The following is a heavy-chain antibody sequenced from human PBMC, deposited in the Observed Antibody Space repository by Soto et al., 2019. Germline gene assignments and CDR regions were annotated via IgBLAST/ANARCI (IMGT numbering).Heavy chain of an antibody. J-gene: IGHJ4*02. CDR3: ASLTGYSSSWGFDY. CDR2: ISYDGSNT. Sequence: QVQLVESGGGVVQPGRSLRLSCAASGFTFSSYAMHWVSQAPGKGLEWVAVISYDGSNTYYADSVKGRVTISRDNSKNTLYLQMNSLRAEDTAVYYCASLTGYSSSWGFDYWGQGTLVTVSS. CDR1: GFTFSSYA. D-gene: IGHD6-13*01. V-gene: IGHV3-30-3*01.